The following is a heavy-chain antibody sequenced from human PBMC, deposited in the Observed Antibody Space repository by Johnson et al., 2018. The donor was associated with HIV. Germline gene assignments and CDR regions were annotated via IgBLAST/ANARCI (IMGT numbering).Heavy chain of an antibody. CDR3: ARVGANFDAFDI. J-gene: IGHJ3*02. CDR2: ISSSGSNI. D-gene: IGHD4/OR15-4a*01. Sequence: QMLLVESGGGVVQPWRSLRLSCAASGFTFSDYYMSWIRQAPGKGLEWVSYISSSGSNIYKADSVKGRFTISRDNAKNSLFLQMNSLRAEDTAVYYCARVGANFDAFDIWGQGTMVTVSS. CDR1: GFTFSDYY. V-gene: IGHV3-11*04.